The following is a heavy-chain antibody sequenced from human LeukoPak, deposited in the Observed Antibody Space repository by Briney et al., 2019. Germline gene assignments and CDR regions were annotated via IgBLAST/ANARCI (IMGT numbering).Heavy chain of an antibody. CDR2: INSDGSST. J-gene: IGHJ4*02. Sequence: GGSLRLSCAAFGVTVSGYCMNWVRQAPGKGLVWVARINSDGSSTSHADSVKGRFTISRDNAKNILYLQMNSLRVDDTAVYYCARDPKYGDLDYWGQGTLVTVSS. V-gene: IGHV3-74*01. D-gene: IGHD4-17*01. CDR1: GVTVSGYC. CDR3: ARDPKYGDLDY.